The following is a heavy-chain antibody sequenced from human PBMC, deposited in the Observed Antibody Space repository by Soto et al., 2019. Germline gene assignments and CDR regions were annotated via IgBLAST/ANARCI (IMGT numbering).Heavy chain of an antibody. CDR1: GFSFSSYS. CDR2: ISSSSSTI. Sequence: GGSLRLSCTASGFSFSSYSMNWVRQAPGKGLEWVSYISSSSSTIYYTDSVRGRFTISRDSAENSLFLHMNNLRAEDTAVYYCARRQSSTDAFDIWGQGTMVTVSS. J-gene: IGHJ3*02. V-gene: IGHV3-48*01. CDR3: ARRQSSTDAFDI.